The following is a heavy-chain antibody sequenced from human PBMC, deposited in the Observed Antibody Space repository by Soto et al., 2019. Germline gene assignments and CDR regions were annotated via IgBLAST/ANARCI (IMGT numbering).Heavy chain of an antibody. Sequence: ASVKVSCKASGYTFTNYAKHWVRQAPGQRLEWMGWINAGNGNTKYSQKVQGRVTITRDTSASTAYMELSSLRSDDPAVYYCARVLTSQVGRMDVWGQGTTVTVSS. V-gene: IGHV1-3*01. CDR2: INAGNGNT. J-gene: IGHJ6*02. D-gene: IGHD1-26*01. CDR3: ARVLTSQVGRMDV. CDR1: GYTFTNYA.